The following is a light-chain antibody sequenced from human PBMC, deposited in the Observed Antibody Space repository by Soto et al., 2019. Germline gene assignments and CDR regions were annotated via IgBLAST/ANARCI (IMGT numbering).Light chain of an antibody. CDR2: DVS. J-gene: IGLJ2*01. CDR3: SSYTSSSTLGV. V-gene: IGLV2-14*01. CDR1: SXDVGGYNY. Sequence: QSVLTQPASVSGSPGQSXTISCTXTSXDVGGYNYVSWYQQHPGKAPKLMIYDVSNRPSGVSNRFSGSKSGNTASLTISGLQAEDEADYYCSSYTSSSTLGVFGGGTKLTVL.